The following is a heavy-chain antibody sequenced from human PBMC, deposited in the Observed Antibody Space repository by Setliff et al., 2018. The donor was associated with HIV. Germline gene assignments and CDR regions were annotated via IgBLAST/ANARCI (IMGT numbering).Heavy chain of an antibody. Sequence: SETLSLTCTVSGGSIRSFFWSWIRQPPGKGLEWIGHIYTSGSTNYNPSLKSRVTISVDTSKNQFSLKVNSVTAADTAVYYCARGARLLAGYSDRWDYYYMAVWGKGTTVTVSS. D-gene: IGHD6-13*01. V-gene: IGHV4-4*08. J-gene: IGHJ6*03. CDR2: IYTSGST. CDR3: ARGARLLAGYSDRWDYYYMAV. CDR1: GGSIRSFF.